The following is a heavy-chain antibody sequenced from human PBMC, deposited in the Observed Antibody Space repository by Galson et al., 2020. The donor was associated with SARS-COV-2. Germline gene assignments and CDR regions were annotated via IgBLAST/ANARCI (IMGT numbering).Heavy chain of an antibody. CDR1: GFSFNPYT. CDR2: INAFFET. J-gene: IGHJ4*02. CDR3: AQRIEGNYHN. Sequence: GESLKISCAASGFSFNPYTMNWVRQAPGKGLEWVSSINAFFETHYGDSVKGRFTVSRDNAKNSLYLQMNSLSAEDTAVYYCAQRIEGNYHNWGQGTLVTVSS. D-gene: IGHD1-7*01. V-gene: IGHV3-21*01.